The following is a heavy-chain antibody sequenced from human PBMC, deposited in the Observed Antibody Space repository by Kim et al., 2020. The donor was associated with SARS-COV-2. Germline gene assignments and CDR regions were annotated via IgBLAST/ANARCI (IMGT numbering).Heavy chain of an antibody. CDR2: ISYDGSNK. J-gene: IGHJ6*02. Sequence: GGSLRLSCAASGFTFSSYGMHWVRQAPGKGLEWVAVISYDGSNKYYADSVKGRFTISRDNSKNTLYLQMNSLRAEDTAVYYCAKDLAVTTFNSLGHYYGMDVWGQGTTVTVSS. V-gene: IGHV3-30*18. CDR1: GFTFSSYG. CDR3: AKDLAVTTFNSLGHYYGMDV. D-gene: IGHD4-4*01.